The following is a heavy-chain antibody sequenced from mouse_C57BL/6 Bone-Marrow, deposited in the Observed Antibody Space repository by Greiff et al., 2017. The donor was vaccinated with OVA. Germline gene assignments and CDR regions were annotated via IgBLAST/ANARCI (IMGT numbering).Heavy chain of an antibody. D-gene: IGHD2-10*01. CDR3: ALLAWFAY. CDR2: IYPRSGNT. CDR1: GYTFTSYG. J-gene: IGHJ3*01. V-gene: IGHV1-81*01. Sequence: VKLQESGAELARPGASVKLSCKASGYTFTSYGISWVKQRTGQGLEWIGEIYPRSGNTYYNEKFKGKATLTADKSSSTAYMELRSLTSEDSAVYFCALLAWFAYWGQGTLVTVSA.